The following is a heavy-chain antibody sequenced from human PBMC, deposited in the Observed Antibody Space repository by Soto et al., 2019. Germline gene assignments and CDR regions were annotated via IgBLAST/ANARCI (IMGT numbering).Heavy chain of an antibody. CDR3: GRDLGLGSSSYLSVLPWREGGNGMDV. CDR1: GYTFTSYG. D-gene: IGHD6-6*01. J-gene: IGHJ6*02. V-gene: IGHV1-18*04. CDR2: ISAYNGNT. Sequence: QVQLVQSGAEVKKPGASVKVSCKASGYTFTSYGISWVRQAPGQGLEWMGWISAYNGNTNYAQKLQGRVTMTTDTSTSTGDMEPRSLRSDDTAVDYCGRDLGLGSSSYLSVLPWREGGNGMDVWGQGTTVTVSS.